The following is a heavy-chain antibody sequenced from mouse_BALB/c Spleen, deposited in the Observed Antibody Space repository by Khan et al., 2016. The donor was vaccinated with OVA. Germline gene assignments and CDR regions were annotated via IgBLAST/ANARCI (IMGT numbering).Heavy chain of an antibody. CDR3: AKGGTYFGGYFDV. CDR1: GFSFTNYG. V-gene: IGHV2-3*01. Sequence: QVQLKESGPGLVAPSQSLSITCTVSGFSFTNYGVSWVRQPPGKGLEWLGIIWGDGNTNYHSAPISRLSITKDDSRSQVFLKLNSLQTDDTATYYCAKGGTYFGGYFDVWGAGTTVTVSS. D-gene: IGHD2-10*01. CDR2: IWGDGNT. J-gene: IGHJ1*01.